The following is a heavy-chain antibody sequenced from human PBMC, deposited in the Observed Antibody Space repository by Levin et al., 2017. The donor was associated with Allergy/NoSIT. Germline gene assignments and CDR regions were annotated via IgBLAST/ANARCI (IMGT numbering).Heavy chain of an antibody. Sequence: SETLSLTCTVSGGSISSGDYYWSWIRQPPGKGLEWIGYIYYSGRTYYNPSLKSRVTISVDTSRNQFSLKLSSVTAADTAVYFCANYSSPVSDHRWFDPWGQGTLVTVSS. CDR2: IYYSGRT. D-gene: IGHD2-15*01. CDR1: GGSISSGDYY. CDR3: ANYSSPVSDHRWFDP. V-gene: IGHV4-30-4*01. J-gene: IGHJ5*02.